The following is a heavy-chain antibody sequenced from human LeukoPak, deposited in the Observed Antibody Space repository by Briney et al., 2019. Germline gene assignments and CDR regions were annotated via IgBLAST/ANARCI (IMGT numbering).Heavy chain of an antibody. V-gene: IGHV4-59*01. D-gene: IGHD3-9*01. CDR3: ARDSPPVRYFDRGYYYYGMDV. J-gene: IGHJ6*02. CDR2: IYYSGST. CDR1: GGSISSYY. Sequence: PSQTLSLTCTVSGGSISSYYWSWIRQPPGKGLEWIGYIYYSGSTNYNPSLKSRVTISVDTSKNQFSLKLSSVTAADTAVYYCARDSPPVRYFDRGYYYYGMDVWGQGTTVTVSS.